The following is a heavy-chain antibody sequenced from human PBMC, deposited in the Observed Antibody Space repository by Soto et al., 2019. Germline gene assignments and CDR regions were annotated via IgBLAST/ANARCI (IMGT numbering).Heavy chain of an antibody. D-gene: IGHD5-18*01. CDR3: ERDKSEGYTHLSDY. J-gene: IGHJ4*02. CDR2: VYYTGST. CDR1: GGSVNSGSYY. V-gene: IGHV4-61*01. Sequence: PSETLALTCTVSGGSVNSGSYYWSWIRQPPGRGLEWIGYVYYTGSTNYNPSLKSRVTMSVDTSRSQFSLKLSSVTAADTAVYYCERDKSEGYTHLSDYSGPATLVTVSS.